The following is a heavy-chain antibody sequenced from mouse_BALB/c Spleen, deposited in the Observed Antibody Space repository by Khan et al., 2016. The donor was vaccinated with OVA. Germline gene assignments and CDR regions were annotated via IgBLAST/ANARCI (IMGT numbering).Heavy chain of an antibody. Sequence: DVQLLESGGGLVKPGGSLKLSCAASGFTFSSYTMSWVRQTPEKRLEWVATISSGGDNTYYPDSVKGRFTISRDNAKNNLYLQMSSLRSEDTASYYCARSNYGNFAHWGQGTLVTVSA. CDR2: ISSGGDNT. CDR3: ARSNYGNFAH. V-gene: IGHV5-9*03. D-gene: IGHD2-1*01. J-gene: IGHJ3*01. CDR1: GFTFSSYT.